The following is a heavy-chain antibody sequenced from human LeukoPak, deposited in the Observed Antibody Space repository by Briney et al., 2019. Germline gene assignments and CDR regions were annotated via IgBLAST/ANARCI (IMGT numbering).Heavy chain of an antibody. CDR2: ISDIGSI. Sequence: SETLSLTCTVSGGSISSSSYYWGWIRQPPGKGLEWIAYISDIGSINYSPSLKSRVTISLDTSKNQFSLKLSSVTAADTAVYYCAGHHPRNTVDFWGQGTLVTVSS. CDR3: AGHHPRNTVDF. D-gene: IGHD2-8*02. J-gene: IGHJ4*02. V-gene: IGHV4-61*05. CDR1: GGSISSSSYY.